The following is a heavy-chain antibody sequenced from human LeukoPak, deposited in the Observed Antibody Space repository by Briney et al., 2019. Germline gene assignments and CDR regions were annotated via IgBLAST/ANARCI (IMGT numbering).Heavy chain of an antibody. J-gene: IGHJ4*02. CDR3: AKGLARDRYDILTGYYTFQPSNFDY. CDR2: ISGSGGST. D-gene: IGHD3-9*01. Sequence: GGSLRLSCVASGFIFSSYGMSWVRQAPGKGLEWVSGISGSGGSTYYAASVRGRFTISRDNSKNTLYLQMNSLRAEDTAVYYCAKGLARDRYDILTGYYTFQPSNFDYWGQGTLVTVSS. CDR1: GFIFSSYG. V-gene: IGHV3-23*01.